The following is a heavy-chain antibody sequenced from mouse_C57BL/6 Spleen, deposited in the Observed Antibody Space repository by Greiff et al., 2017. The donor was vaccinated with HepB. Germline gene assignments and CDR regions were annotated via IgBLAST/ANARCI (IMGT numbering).Heavy chain of an antibody. Sequence: QVQLQQPGAELVRPGSSVKLSCKASGYTFTSYWMHWVKQRPIQGLEWIGNIDPSDSETHYNQKFKDKATLTVDKSSSTAYMQLSSLTSEDSAVYYCAREDYGPNWYFDVWGTGTTVTVSS. CDR1: GYTFTSYW. CDR2: IDPSDSET. D-gene: IGHD2-4*01. J-gene: IGHJ1*03. V-gene: IGHV1-52*01. CDR3: AREDYGPNWYFDV.